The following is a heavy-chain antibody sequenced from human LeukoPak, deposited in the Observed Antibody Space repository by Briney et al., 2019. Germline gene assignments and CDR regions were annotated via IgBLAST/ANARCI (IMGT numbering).Heavy chain of an antibody. CDR3: AAVQVGANYYFDY. J-gene: IGHJ4*02. V-gene: IGHV3-11*03. CDR2: ISNSGSYT. Sequence: PGGALRLSCAASGFTFSDEYMSWIRQAPGKGLEWVSYISNSGSYTNYADSVKGRFTISRDNAKNSLYLQMSSLRSEDTAVYYCAAVQVGANYYFDYWGQGTLVTVSS. D-gene: IGHD1-26*01. CDR1: GFTFSDEY.